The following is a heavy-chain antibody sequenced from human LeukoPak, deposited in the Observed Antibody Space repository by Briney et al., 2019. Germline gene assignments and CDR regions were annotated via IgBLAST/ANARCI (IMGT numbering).Heavy chain of an antibody. Sequence: GGSLTLFCAASGFTFSRYSMNWARHAPGKGLEWVSSISSSSSYIYYADSVKGRFTISRDNAKNSLYLQMNSLRAEDTAVYYCARVEVDTASGGGAGFDYWGQGTLVTVSS. CDR3: ARVEVDTASGGGAGFDY. D-gene: IGHD5-18*01. J-gene: IGHJ4*02. CDR2: ISSSSSYI. CDR1: GFTFSRYS. V-gene: IGHV3-21*01.